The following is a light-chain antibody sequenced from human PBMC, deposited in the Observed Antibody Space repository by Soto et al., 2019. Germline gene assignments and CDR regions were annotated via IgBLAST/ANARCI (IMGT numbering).Light chain of an antibody. CDR1: SSNIGSNY. J-gene: IGLJ2*01. CDR2: RNN. Sequence: QSVLTQPPSASGTPGQRVTISCSGSSSNIGSNYVYWYQQLPGTAPKLLIYRNNQRPSGVPDRFSGSKSGTSASLAISGLRSVDEADYYCAAWDDSRDAVFGGGTKLTVL. CDR3: AAWDDSRDAV. V-gene: IGLV1-47*01.